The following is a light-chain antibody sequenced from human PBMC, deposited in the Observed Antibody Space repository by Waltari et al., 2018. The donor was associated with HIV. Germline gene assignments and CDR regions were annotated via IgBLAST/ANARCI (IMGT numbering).Light chain of an antibody. CDR2: WAS. CDR3: QQYYSSPHT. Sequence: IVMTQSPDSLTVSLGERATINFQSSQSAFFGSNNKNYLAWYQQKPGQPPKLLFYWASTRESGVPDRFSGSGSGTDFTLTISSLRTEDVAVYYCQQYYSSPHTFGGGTKVEI. J-gene: IGKJ4*01. V-gene: IGKV4-1*01. CDR1: QSAFFGSNNKNY.